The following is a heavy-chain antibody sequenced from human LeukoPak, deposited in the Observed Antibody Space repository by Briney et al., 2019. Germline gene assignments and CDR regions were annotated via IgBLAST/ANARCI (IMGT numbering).Heavy chain of an antibody. V-gene: IGHV1-69*04. CDR3: ARGPVIVVVPAAIGHWFDP. J-gene: IGHJ5*02. D-gene: IGHD2-2*01. Sequence: SVKVSCKASGGTFSSYAISWVRQAPGQGLEWMGRIIPILGIANYAQKFQGRVTITADKSTSTAYMELSSLRSEDTAVYYCARGPVIVVVPAAIGHWFDPWGQGTLVTVSS. CDR2: IIPILGIA. CDR1: GGTFSSYA.